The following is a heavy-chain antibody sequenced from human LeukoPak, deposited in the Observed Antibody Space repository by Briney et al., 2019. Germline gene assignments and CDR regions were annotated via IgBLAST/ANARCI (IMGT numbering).Heavy chain of an antibody. D-gene: IGHD2-21*01. Sequence: PSETLSLTCAVSGVSFSGYYWSWIRQPPGKGLEWIGEINHRGSTNYNPSLTSRVTLSVDTSKNQFSLQLSSVTAADTAVYYCERGLWFWSLLSGFDPWGQGTLVSVSS. CDR3: ERGLWFWSLLSGFDP. CDR1: GVSFSGYY. J-gene: IGHJ5*02. V-gene: IGHV4-34*01. CDR2: INHRGST.